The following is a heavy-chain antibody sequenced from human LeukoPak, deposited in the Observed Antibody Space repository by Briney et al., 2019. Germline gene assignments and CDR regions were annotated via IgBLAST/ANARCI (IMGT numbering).Heavy chain of an antibody. J-gene: IGHJ3*02. CDR2: INTDGSST. Sequence: GGSLRLSCAASGLTFSSYWMHWVRQAPGKGLVWVSRINTDGSSTSYADSVKGRFTISRDNAKNTLYLQMNSLRAEDTAVYYCARDGYNSDAFDIWGQGTMVTVSS. D-gene: IGHD5-24*01. CDR3: ARDGYNSDAFDI. V-gene: IGHV3-74*01. CDR1: GLTFSSYW.